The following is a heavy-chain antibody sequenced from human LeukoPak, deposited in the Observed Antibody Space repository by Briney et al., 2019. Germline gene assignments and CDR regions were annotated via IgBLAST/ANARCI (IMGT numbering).Heavy chain of an antibody. CDR1: GGSICSGSYY. CDR2: ISGSGGST. CDR3: ARDRSSGYFDL. Sequence: ETLSLTCTVSGGSICSGSYYWSWVRQAPGKGLEWVSAISGSGGSTYYADSVKGRFTISRDNSKNTLYLQMNSLRAEDTAVYSCARDRSSGYFDLWGRGTLVTVSS. J-gene: IGHJ2*01. V-gene: IGHV3-23*01.